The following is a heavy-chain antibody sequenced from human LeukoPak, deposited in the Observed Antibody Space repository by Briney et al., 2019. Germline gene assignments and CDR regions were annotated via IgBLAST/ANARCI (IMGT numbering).Heavy chain of an antibody. J-gene: IGHJ4*02. CDR2: ISGSGGST. D-gene: IGHD3-3*01. CDR3: ARVMDFWSASTHFDY. CDR1: GFTFSSYA. Sequence: GGSLRLSCAASGFTFSSYAMSWVRQAPGKGLEWVSAISGSGGSTYYADSVKGRFTISRDNSKNTLYLQMNSLRAEDTAVYYCARVMDFWSASTHFDYWGQGTLVTVSS. V-gene: IGHV3-23*01.